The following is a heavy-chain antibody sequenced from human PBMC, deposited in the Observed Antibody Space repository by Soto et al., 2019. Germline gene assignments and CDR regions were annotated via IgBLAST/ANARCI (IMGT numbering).Heavy chain of an antibody. J-gene: IGHJ4*02. CDR1: GGSISSGGYY. CDR2: IYYSGST. D-gene: IGHD4-4*01. CDR3: ARAGSEMATVYFDY. V-gene: IGHV4-31*03. Sequence: SETLSLTCTVSGGSISSGGYYWSWIRQHPGKGLEWIGYIYYSGSTYYNPSLKSRVTISVDTSKDQFSLKLSSVTAADTAVYYCARAGSEMATVYFDYWGQGTLVTVSS.